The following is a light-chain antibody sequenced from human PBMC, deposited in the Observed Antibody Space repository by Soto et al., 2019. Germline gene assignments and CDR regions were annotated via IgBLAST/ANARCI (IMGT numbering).Light chain of an antibody. CDR3: QTWGSGIVV. Sequence: QSVLTQLPSASASLGASVKLTCTLSSGHSNYAIAWHQQQSEKGPRYLMKLNSDGSHSKGDGIPDRFSGSSSGAERYLTISSLHSEDEADYYCQTWGSGIVVFGGGTKLTVL. CDR2: LNSDGSH. J-gene: IGLJ2*01. CDR1: SGHSNYA. V-gene: IGLV4-69*01.